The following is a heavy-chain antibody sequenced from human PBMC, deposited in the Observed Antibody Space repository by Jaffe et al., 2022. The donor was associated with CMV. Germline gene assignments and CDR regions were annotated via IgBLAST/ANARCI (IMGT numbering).Heavy chain of an antibody. D-gene: IGHD3-3*01. CDR1: GYTFTGYY. Sequence: QVQLVQSGAEVKKPGASVKVSCKASGYTFTGYYMHWVRQAPGQGLEWMGWINPNSGGTNYAQKFQGRVTMTRDTSISTAYMELSRLRSDDTAVYYCARGRTQITIFGVVMESFDYWGQGTLVTVSS. CDR2: INPNSGGT. CDR3: ARGRTQITIFGVVMESFDY. J-gene: IGHJ4*02. V-gene: IGHV1-2*02.